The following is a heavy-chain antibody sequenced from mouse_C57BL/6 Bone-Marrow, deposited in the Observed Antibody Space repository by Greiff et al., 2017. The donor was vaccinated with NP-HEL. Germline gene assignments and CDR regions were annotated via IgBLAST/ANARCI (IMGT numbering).Heavy chain of an antibody. CDR3: ARDYGSSYGYFEV. V-gene: IGHV1-7*01. Sequence: VQLQQSGAELAKPGASVKLSCKASGYTITSYWMHWVKQRPGQGLEWIGYINPSSGYTKYNQKFKDKATLTADKSSSTAYMQLSSLTYEDSAVYYCARDYGSSYGYFEVWGTGTTVTVAS. CDR2: INPSSGYT. D-gene: IGHD1-1*01. J-gene: IGHJ1*03. CDR1: GYTITSYW.